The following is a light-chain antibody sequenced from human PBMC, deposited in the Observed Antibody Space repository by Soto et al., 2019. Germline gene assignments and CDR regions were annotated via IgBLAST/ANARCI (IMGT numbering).Light chain of an antibody. J-gene: IGLJ3*02. V-gene: IGLV1-51*01. CDR1: SSNVGHES. CDR2: DNY. CDR3: GTWDSTLNVWV. Sequence: QSVLTQPPSVPAAPGQTVTISCSGSSSNVGHESVSWYQSLPGTAPKLLIYDNYKRPSGIPDRFSGSKSGTSATLGITGLQTGDEADYYCGTWDSTLNVWVFGGGTKLTVL.